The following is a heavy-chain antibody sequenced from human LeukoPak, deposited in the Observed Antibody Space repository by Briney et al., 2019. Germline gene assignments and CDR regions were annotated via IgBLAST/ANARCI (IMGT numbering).Heavy chain of an antibody. J-gene: IGHJ4*02. V-gene: IGHV3-23*01. CDR2: ISDSGGST. D-gene: IGHD2-15*01. CDR3: AKGDYVVVVAAATVDY. Sequence: GGSLRLSCAASGFTFSSYAMSWVRQAPGKGLEWVSAISDSGGSTYYADSVKGRFTISRDNSKNTLYLQMNSLRAEDTAVYYCAKGDYVVVVAAATVDYWGQGTLVTVSS. CDR1: GFTFSSYA.